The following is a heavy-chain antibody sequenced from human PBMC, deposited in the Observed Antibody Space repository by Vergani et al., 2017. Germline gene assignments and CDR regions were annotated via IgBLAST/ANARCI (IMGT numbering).Heavy chain of an antibody. CDR1: GYTFTSYG. J-gene: IGHJ6*02. CDR2: ISAYNGNT. V-gene: IGHV1-18*01. D-gene: IGHD3-10*01. CDR3: AGESQKTYYYGSGTRYGMDV. Sequence: QVQLVQSGAEVKKPGASVKVSCKASGYTFTSYGISWVRQAPGQGLEWMGWISAYNGNTNYAQKLQGRVTMTTDTSTSTAYMELRSLRADDTAVYYCAGESQKTYYYGSGTRYGMDVWGQGTTVTVSS.